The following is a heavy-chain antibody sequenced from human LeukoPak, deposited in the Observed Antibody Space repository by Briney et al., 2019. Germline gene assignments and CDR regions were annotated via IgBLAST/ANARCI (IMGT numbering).Heavy chain of an antibody. V-gene: IGHV1-2*02. J-gene: IGHJ3*02. Sequence: APVKVSCKASGYTFSVYYIHWMRQAPGQGLEWMGWIIPNNGGTNYAQKFQDRVTMTRDTSISTAYMELSSLTDDDTAVYYCARGVLLQGRGAFDIWGQGTMVTVSS. D-gene: IGHD2-21*02. CDR1: GYTFSVYY. CDR2: IIPNNGGT. CDR3: ARGVLLQGRGAFDI.